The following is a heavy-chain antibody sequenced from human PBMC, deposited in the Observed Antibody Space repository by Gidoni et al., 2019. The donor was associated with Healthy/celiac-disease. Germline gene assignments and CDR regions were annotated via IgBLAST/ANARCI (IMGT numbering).Heavy chain of an antibody. Sequence: QVQLQESGPGLVKPSETLSLTCAVSGSSISSGYYWGWIRQPPGKGLEWIGSIYHSGSTYYNPSLKSRVTISVDTSKNQFSLKLSSVTAADTAVYYCAREEYDCWSGYYPNWFDPWGQGTLVTVSS. D-gene: IGHD3-3*01. CDR2: IYHSGST. V-gene: IGHV4-38-2*02. CDR1: GSSISSGYY. J-gene: IGHJ5*02. CDR3: AREEYDCWSGYYPNWFDP.